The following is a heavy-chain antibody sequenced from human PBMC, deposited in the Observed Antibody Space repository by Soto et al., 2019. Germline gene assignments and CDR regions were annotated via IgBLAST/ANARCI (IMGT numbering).Heavy chain of an antibody. CDR1: GGTLSNSA. V-gene: IGHV1-69*01. D-gene: IGHD3-22*01. CDR2: IIPVFGIV. Sequence: QVQLAQSGAEVKKPGSSVKVSCKASGGTLSNSAFSWVRQAPGEGLEWMGGIIPVFGIVNYAKKYQDRVPITADESTSTAYMELSSLRSDDTAVYYCGTGRIVVVGSRAYYGMDVWGQGTTVTVTS. J-gene: IGHJ6*02. CDR3: GTGRIVVVGSRAYYGMDV.